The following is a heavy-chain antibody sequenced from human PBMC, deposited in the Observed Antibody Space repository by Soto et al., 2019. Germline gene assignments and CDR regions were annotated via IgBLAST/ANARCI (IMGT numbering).Heavy chain of an antibody. V-gene: IGHV5-51*01. Sequence: GESLKISCKGSGYSVTSYCIGWVRQMPGKGLEWMGIVYPGDSDTRYSPSFQGQVTTSADKSISTAYLQWSSLKASDTAMYYCARHGSWFNFDYWGQGTLVTVSS. D-gene: IGHD6-13*01. J-gene: IGHJ4*02. CDR1: GYSVTSYC. CDR3: ARHGSWFNFDY. CDR2: VYPGDSDT.